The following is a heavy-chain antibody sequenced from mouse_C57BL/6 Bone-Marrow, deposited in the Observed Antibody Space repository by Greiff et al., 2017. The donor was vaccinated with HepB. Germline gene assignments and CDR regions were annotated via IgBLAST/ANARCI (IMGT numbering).Heavy chain of an antibody. CDR2: INPSSGYT. Sequence: VKLQESGAELARPGASVKMSCKASGYTFTSYTMHWVKQRPGQGLEWIGYINPSSGYTKYNQKFKDKATLTAEKSSSTAYMQLSSLTSEDSAVYYCARFITTVPWYFDVWGTGTTVTVSS. J-gene: IGHJ1*03. CDR3: ARFITTVPWYFDV. V-gene: IGHV1-4*01. CDR1: GYTFTSYT. D-gene: IGHD1-1*01.